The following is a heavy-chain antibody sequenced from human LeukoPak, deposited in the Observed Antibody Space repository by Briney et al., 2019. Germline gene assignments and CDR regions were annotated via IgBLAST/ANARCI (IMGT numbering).Heavy chain of an antibody. CDR3: ARENDYVWGSYRYTAYFDY. D-gene: IGHD3-16*02. V-gene: IGHV3-30*03. Sequence: GGSLRLSCTASGFSFRTYNLHWVRQAPGKGLEWVAVISYNGGYIHYEDSVKGRFTISRDNSKNTLYLQMNSLRAEDTAVYYCARENDYVWGSYRYTAYFDYWGQGTLVTVSS. CDR2: ISYNGGYI. J-gene: IGHJ4*02. CDR1: GFSFRTYN.